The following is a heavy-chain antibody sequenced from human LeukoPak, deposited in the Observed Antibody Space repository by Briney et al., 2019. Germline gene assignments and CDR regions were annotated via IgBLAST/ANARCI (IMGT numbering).Heavy chain of an antibody. CDR3: AREEEYYSKPRGYFDY. D-gene: IGHD4-11*01. CDR1: GGSISSYY. Sequence: PSETLSLTCTVSGGSISSYYWSWIRQPPGKGLEWIGYIYYSGSTNYNPSLKSRVTISVDTSKNQFSLKLSSVTAADTAVYYCAREEEYYSKPRGYFDYWGQGTLVTVSS. V-gene: IGHV4-59*01. CDR2: IYYSGST. J-gene: IGHJ4*02.